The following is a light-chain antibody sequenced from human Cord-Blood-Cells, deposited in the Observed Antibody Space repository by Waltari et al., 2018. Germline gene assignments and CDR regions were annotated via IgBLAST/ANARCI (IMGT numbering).Light chain of an antibody. CDR2: GAS. V-gene: IGKV3-20*01. CDR1: QSVSSSY. CDR3: QQYGSSLPT. Sequence: EIVLTQSPGTLSLSPGERATLSCRASQSVSSSYLAWYQQKPGQAPRLLIYGASSRATGIPDRFSGGGSGTDFTLTISRLEPEDFAVYYCQQYGSSLPTFGQGTKLEIK. J-gene: IGKJ2*01.